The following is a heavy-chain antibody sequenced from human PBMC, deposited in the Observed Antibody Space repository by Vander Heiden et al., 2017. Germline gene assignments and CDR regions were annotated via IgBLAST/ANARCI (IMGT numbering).Heavy chain of an antibody. J-gene: IGHJ5*02. V-gene: IGHV2-5*02. CDR3: AHRRVVELRDWFDP. CDR1: GFSLSTNGVV. D-gene: IGHD1-7*01. Sequence: QITLKDSGPTLVKPTQTLTLTCPLSGFSLSTNGVVMGWIPQPPGKALDGLALIYWDDDKRYSPSLKSRLTITKDTSKNQVVLTMTNVDPVDTATYYCAHRRVVELRDWFDPWGQGTLVTVSS. CDR2: IYWDDDK.